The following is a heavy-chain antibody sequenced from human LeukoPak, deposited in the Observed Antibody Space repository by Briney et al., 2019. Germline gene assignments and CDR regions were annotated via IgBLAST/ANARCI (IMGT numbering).Heavy chain of an antibody. CDR1: EFIFSTYW. CDR3: AREWYYYDSSGIPLKGGFDY. V-gene: IGHV3-33*08. Sequence: RPGGSLRLSCAASEFIFSTYWMSWVRQAPGKGLEWVAVIWYDGSNKYYADSVKGRFTISRDNSKNTLYLQMNSLRAEDTAVYYCAREWYYYDSSGIPLKGGFDYWGQGTLVTVSS. J-gene: IGHJ4*02. CDR2: IWYDGSNK. D-gene: IGHD3-22*01.